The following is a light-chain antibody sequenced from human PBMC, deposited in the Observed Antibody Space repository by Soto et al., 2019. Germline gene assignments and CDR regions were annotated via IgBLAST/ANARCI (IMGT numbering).Light chain of an antibody. CDR3: QVYNSWPPDL. Sequence: EIVITQSPATLSVSPGERATLSCRTSQSVSSNLAWYQQKPGQAPRLLIYGASTRATGIPARFGGSGSGTDFTLTISSLQSEDFAVYYCQVYNSWPPDLFWQGTNLEIK. J-gene: IGKJ2*01. CDR2: GAS. V-gene: IGKV3-15*01. CDR1: QSVSSN.